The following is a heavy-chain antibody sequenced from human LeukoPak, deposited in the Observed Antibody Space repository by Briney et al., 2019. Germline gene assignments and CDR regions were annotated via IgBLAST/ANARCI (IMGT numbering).Heavy chain of an antibody. Sequence: GGSLRLPCAASGFSVGSNYMTWVRQAPGKGLECASVIYSGGSTYYADSVKGRFTISRHNTKNTLYLQMNSLRAEDTAVYYCSSSSPTSYTDYWGQGTLVTVSS. CDR1: GFSVGSNY. D-gene: IGHD6-13*01. J-gene: IGHJ4*02. V-gene: IGHV3-53*04. CDR3: SSSSPTSYTDY. CDR2: IYSGGST.